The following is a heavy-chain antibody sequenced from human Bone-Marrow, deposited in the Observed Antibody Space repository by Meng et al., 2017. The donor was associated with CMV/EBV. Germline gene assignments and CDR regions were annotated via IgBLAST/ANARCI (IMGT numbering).Heavy chain of an antibody. Sequence: GESLKISCAASGFTFINYAMHWVRQAPGKGLEWVAVISYDGSNEYYADSVKGRFTISRDNSKNTLYLQMNSLRAEDTAVYYCAKDLGLLLRVFDYWGQGTLVTVSS. CDR2: ISYDGSNE. CDR3: AKDLGLLLRVFDY. D-gene: IGHD3-16*01. J-gene: IGHJ4*02. CDR1: GFTFINYA. V-gene: IGHV3-30*04.